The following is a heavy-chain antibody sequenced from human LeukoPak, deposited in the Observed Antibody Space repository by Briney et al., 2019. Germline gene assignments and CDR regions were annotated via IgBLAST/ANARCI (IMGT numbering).Heavy chain of an antibody. V-gene: IGHV4-59*01. CDR3: ARDHVDTTLVFTSTHAFDI. CDR2: INYGAP. D-gene: IGHD5-18*01. J-gene: IGHJ3*02. Sequence: NPSETLSLTCTVSGGSISNYYWSWSRQPPGKGLEWIGNINYGAPNYNPSLKSRVTISVDTSKNQFSLNLSSVTAADTAMYYCARDHVDTTLVFTSTHAFDIWGQGTVVTISS. CDR1: GGSISNYY.